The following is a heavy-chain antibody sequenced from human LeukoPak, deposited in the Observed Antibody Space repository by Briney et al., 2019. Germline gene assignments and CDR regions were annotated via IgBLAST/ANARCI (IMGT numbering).Heavy chain of an antibody. V-gene: IGHV5-10-1*01. CDR1: GYSFTSYW. Sequence: GESLKISCKGSGYSFTSYWISWVRQMPGKGLEWMGRIDPSDSYTNYSPSFQGHVTISADKSTSTAYLQWSSLKASDTAMYYCASGQWLVPIDYWGQGTLVTVSS. D-gene: IGHD6-19*01. CDR3: ASGQWLVPIDY. J-gene: IGHJ4*02. CDR2: IDPSDSYT.